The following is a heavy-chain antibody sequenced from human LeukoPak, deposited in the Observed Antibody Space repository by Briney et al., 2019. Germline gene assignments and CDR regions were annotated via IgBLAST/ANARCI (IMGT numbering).Heavy chain of an antibody. CDR1: GFTFSSYG. J-gene: IGHJ4*02. CDR3: ARVCYDILTGELYYFDY. D-gene: IGHD3-9*01. Sequence: GGSLRLSCAASGFTFSSYGIHWVRQAPGKGLEWVAVISYDGSNKYYADSVKGRFTISRDNAKNSLYLQMNSLRAEDTAVYYCARVCYDILTGELYYFDYWGQGTLVTVSS. V-gene: IGHV3-30*03. CDR2: ISYDGSNK.